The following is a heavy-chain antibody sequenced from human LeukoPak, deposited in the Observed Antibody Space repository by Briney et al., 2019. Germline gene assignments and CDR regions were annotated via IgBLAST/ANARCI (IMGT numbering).Heavy chain of an antibody. J-gene: IGHJ1*01. Sequence: PGGSLRLSCAASGFTFSSYAMSWVRQAPGKGLEWVSAISGSGGSTYYADSVKGRFTISRDNSKNTLYLQMNSLRAEDTAVYYCAKDSPEDYGDPRACFQHWGQGTLVTVSS. CDR2: ISGSGGST. D-gene: IGHD4-17*01. CDR1: GFTFSSYA. V-gene: IGHV3-23*01. CDR3: AKDSPEDYGDPRACFQH.